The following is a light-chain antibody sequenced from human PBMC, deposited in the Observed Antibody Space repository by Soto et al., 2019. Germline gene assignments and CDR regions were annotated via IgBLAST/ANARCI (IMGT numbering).Light chain of an antibody. V-gene: IGKV1-33*01. CDR2: DAS. CDR3: QQYDHLPRT. Sequence: DIQMIQSPSSLSASVGDRVTITCQASQEISNYLNWYQQKPGKAPKLLIYDASNLERGVPSRFSGRGTGTDFTFPISRLQPEDFATYYCQQYDHLPRTFGRGTKVEIK. J-gene: IGKJ1*01. CDR1: QEISNY.